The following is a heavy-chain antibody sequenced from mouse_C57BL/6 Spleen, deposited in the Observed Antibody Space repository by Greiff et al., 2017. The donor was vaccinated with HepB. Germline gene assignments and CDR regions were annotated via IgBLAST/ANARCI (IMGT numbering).Heavy chain of an antibody. Sequence: EVKLMESGGGLVKPGGSLKLSCAASGFTFSSYAMSWVRQTPEKRLEWVATISDGGSYTYYPDNVKGRFTISRDNAKNNLYLQMSHLKSEDTAMYYCVTTVVDYFDYWGQGTTLTVSS. CDR2: ISDGGSYT. CDR3: VTTVVDYFDY. V-gene: IGHV5-4*03. D-gene: IGHD1-1*01. CDR1: GFTFSSYA. J-gene: IGHJ2*01.